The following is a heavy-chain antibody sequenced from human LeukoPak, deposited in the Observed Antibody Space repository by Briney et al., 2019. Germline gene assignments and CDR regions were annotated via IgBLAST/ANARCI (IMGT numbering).Heavy chain of an antibody. CDR2: ISSSGSTI. J-gene: IGHJ4*02. Sequence: GGSLRLYCSASGFTFSDYWMSWIRQAPGKWLEWVSYISSSGSTIYYADSVKGRFTISRDNAKNSLYLQMNSLRAEDTAVYYCARGWELTPNDYWGQGTLVTVSS. CDR3: ARGWELTPNDY. V-gene: IGHV3-11*01. CDR1: GFTFSDYW. D-gene: IGHD1-26*01.